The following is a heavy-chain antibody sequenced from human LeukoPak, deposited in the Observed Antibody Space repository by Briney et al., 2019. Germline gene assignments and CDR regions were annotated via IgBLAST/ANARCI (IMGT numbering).Heavy chain of an antibody. CDR2: ISASGSAT. CDR3: AREGWCTTASCFSLDY. CDR1: GFIFSNYG. V-gene: IGHV3-23*01. D-gene: IGHD2-2*01. Sequence: GGSLRLSCAASGFIFSNYGMNWVRQAPGKGLEWVAAISASGSATSYADSVRGRFTISRNNSKSTTYLQMNSLRAEDTAVYYCAREGWCTTASCFSLDYWGQGTLVTVSS. J-gene: IGHJ4*02.